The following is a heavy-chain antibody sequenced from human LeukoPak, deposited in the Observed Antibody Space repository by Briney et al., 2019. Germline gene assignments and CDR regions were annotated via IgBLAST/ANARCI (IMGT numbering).Heavy chain of an antibody. V-gene: IGHV4-34*01. CDR1: GGSISSYY. Sequence: SETLSLTCTVSGGSISSYYWSWIRQPPGKGLEWIGEINHSGSTNYNPSLKSRVTISVDTSKNQFSLKLSSVTAADTAVYYCAREAPNRSTNYYYYYYMDVWGKGTTVTVSS. CDR2: INHSGST. J-gene: IGHJ6*03. CDR3: AREAPNRSTNYYYYYYMDV. D-gene: IGHD1-14*01.